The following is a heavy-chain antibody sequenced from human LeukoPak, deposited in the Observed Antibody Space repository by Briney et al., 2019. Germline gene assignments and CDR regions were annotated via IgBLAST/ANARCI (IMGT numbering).Heavy chain of an antibody. V-gene: IGHV4-39*02. CDR2: IYYSGST. CDR3: ARDRLQLQS. Sequence: PSETLSLTCTVSGGSISSSIYFWGWIRQPPGKGLEWIGTIYYSGSTYYNPSLKSRVTISVDTSKNQFSLKLSSVTAADTAVYYSARDRLQLQSWGQGTLVTVSS. CDR1: GGSISSSIYF. D-gene: IGHD1-1*01. J-gene: IGHJ5*02.